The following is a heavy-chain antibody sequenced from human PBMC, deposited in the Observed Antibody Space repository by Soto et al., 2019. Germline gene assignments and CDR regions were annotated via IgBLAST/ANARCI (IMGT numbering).Heavy chain of an antibody. CDR2: MNTNSGNT. Sequence: QVQLVQSGAEVKKPGASVKVSCKASGYTFTSYDINWVRQATGQGLEWMGWMNTNSGNTGYAQKFQGRVTMTRNTSISTAYMELSSLISEYTSVYYCSMSTSLGKLDPYYYYYIDVCGKGTTGTFSS. V-gene: IGHV1-8*01. CDR1: GYTFTSYD. J-gene: IGHJ6*03. CDR3: SMSTSLGKLDPYYYYYIDV.